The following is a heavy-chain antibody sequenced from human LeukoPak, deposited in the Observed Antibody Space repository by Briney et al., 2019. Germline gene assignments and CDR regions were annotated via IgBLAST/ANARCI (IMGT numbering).Heavy chain of an antibody. Sequence: SVKVSCKASGYTFTGYYMHWVRQAPGQGLEWMGGIIPIFGTANYAQKFQGRVTITADESTSTAYMELSSLRSEDTAVYYCARRDCSSSSCHYYYYYMDVWGQGTTVTVSS. CDR2: IIPIFGTA. D-gene: IGHD2-2*01. J-gene: IGHJ6*02. V-gene: IGHV1-69*13. CDR3: ARRDCSSSSCHYYYYYMDV. CDR1: GYTFTGYY.